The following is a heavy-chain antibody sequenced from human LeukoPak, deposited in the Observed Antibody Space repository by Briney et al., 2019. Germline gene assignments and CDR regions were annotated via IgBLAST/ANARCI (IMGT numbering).Heavy chain of an antibody. CDR3: AELGITMIGGV. J-gene: IGHJ6*04. CDR1: GFTFSNYW. V-gene: IGHV3-74*01. Sequence: GGSLRLSCAASGFTFSNYWMHWVRQDPGKGLVWVSFINPDGSTTNYADSVKGRFTISRDNAKNSPYLQMNSLRAEDTAVYYCAELGITMIGGVWGKGTTVTISS. D-gene: IGHD3-10*02. CDR2: INPDGSTT.